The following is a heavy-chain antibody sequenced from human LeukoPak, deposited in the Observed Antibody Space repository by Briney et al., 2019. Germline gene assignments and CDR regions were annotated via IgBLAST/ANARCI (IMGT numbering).Heavy chain of an antibody. CDR2: INSDGSST. Sequence: GRSLRLSCAASGFTFSSYWMHWVRHAPGKGLVWVSRINSDGSSTSYADSVKGRFTISRDNAKNTLYLQMNSLRAEDTAVYYCARVGAVAGTIFGYWGQGTLVTVSS. V-gene: IGHV3-74*01. D-gene: IGHD6-19*01. CDR1: GFTFSSYW. J-gene: IGHJ4*02. CDR3: ARVGAVAGTIFGY.